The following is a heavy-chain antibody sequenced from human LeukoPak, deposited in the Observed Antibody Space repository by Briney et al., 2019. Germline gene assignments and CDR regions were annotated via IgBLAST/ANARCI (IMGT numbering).Heavy chain of an antibody. V-gene: IGHV3-23*01. CDR2: ISGSGGST. J-gene: IGHJ5*02. CDR1: GFTFSSYA. Sequence: GGSLRLSCAASGFTFSSYAMSWVRQAPGKGLERVSAISGSGGSTYYADSVKGRFTISRDNSKNTLYLQMNSLRAEDTAVYYCAKGRQVGATIDWFDPWGQGTLVTVSS. CDR3: AKGRQVGATIDWFDP. D-gene: IGHD1-26*01.